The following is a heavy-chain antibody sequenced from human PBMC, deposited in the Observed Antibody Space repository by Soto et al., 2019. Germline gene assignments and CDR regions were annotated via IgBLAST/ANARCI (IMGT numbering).Heavy chain of an antibody. Sequence: QVQLQESGPGLVKPSQTLSLTCTVSGGSISSGGYYWSWIRQHPGKGLEWIGYIYYSGSTYYNPSLTSRVTISVDTSKNQFSLKLSSVTAADTAVYYCARDGQYCGGDCYPRGYFDYWGQGTLVTVSS. CDR3: ARDGQYCGGDCYPRGYFDY. D-gene: IGHD2-21*02. V-gene: IGHV4-31*03. J-gene: IGHJ4*02. CDR1: GGSISSGGYY. CDR2: IYYSGST.